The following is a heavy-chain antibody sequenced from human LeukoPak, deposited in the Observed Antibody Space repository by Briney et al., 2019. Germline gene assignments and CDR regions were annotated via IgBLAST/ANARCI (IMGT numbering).Heavy chain of an antibody. V-gene: IGHV1-3*04. CDR3: ARNTETAIPLPYYFDY. J-gene: IGHJ4*02. D-gene: IGHD2-21*02. CDR1: GYAFTSYA. CDR2: INTGNGNT. Sequence: ASVKVSCKASGYAFTSYAMHWVRQAPGQRLECMGWINTGNGNTKYSQKFQGRVTITRDTSASTAYMDLSSLRSEDTAVYYCARNTETAIPLPYYFDYWGQGTLVTVSS.